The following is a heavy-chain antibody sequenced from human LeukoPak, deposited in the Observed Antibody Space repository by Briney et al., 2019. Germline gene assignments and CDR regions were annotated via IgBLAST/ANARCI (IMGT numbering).Heavy chain of an antibody. V-gene: IGHV4-59*08. CDR3: ARHTMGIAVAGPFYYYYGMDV. Sequence: SETLSLTCTVSGGSISSYYWSWIRQPPGKGLEWMGYIYYSGSTNYNPSLKSRVTISVDTSKNQFSLKLSSVTAADTAVYYCARHTMGIAVAGPFYYYYGMDVWGQGTTVTVSS. CDR2: IYYSGST. D-gene: IGHD6-19*01. CDR1: GGSISSYY. J-gene: IGHJ6*02.